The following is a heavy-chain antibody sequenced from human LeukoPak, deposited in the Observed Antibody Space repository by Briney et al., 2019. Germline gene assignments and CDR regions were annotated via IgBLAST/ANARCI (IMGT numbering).Heavy chain of an antibody. V-gene: IGHV4-31*03. Sequence: PSQTLSLTCTVCGGSISSGGYYWSWIRQHTGKSLEWIGYIYYSGSTYYNPSLKSRVTISVDTSKNQFSLKLSSVSAADTAVYYCARDLGAAAGFDYWGQGTLVTVSS. CDR2: IYYSGST. CDR3: ARDLGAAAGFDY. J-gene: IGHJ4*02. D-gene: IGHD6-13*01. CDR1: GGSISSGGYY.